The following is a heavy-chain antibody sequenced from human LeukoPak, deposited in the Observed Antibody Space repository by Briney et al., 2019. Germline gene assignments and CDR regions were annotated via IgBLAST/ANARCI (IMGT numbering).Heavy chain of an antibody. J-gene: IGHJ4*02. CDR2: INAGNGNT. CDR3: ARGGTTNGVCCLFDY. V-gene: IGHV1-3*01. CDR1: GYTFTSYA. D-gene: IGHD2-8*01. Sequence: ASVKVSCKASGYTFTSYAMHWVRQAPGQRLEWMGWINAGNGNTKYSQKFQGRFTITRDTSASTAYMELSSLRSEDTAVYYCARGGTTNGVCCLFDYWGQGTLVTVSS.